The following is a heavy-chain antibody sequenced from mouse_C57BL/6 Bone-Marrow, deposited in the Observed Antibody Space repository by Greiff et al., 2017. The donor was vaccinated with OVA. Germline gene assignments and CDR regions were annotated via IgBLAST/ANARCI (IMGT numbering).Heavy chain of an antibody. Sequence: VQLQQSGAELVKPGASVKISCKASGYTFTDYYINWVKQRPGQGLEWIGKIGPGSGSTYYNEKFKGKATLTADKSSSTAYMQLSSLTSEDSAVYCCATHAPYYDWAYYAMGYWGQGASGTVSS. CDR1: GYTFTDYY. D-gene: IGHD2-4*01. CDR3: ATHAPYYDWAYYAMGY. V-gene: IGHV1-77*01. J-gene: IGHJ4*01. CDR2: IGPGSGST.